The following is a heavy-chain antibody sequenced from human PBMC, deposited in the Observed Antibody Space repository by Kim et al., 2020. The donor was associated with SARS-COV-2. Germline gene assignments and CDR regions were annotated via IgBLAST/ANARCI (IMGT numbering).Heavy chain of an antibody. CDR2: ISSSSSYI. CDR3: ARVMAGTIRAVDY. CDR1: GFTFSSYS. V-gene: IGHV3-21*01. J-gene: IGHJ4*02. D-gene: IGHD6-19*01. Sequence: GGSLRLSCAASGFTFSSYSMNWVRQAPGKGLEWVSSISSSSSYIYYADSVKGRFTISRDNAKNSLYLQMNSLRAEDTAVYYCARVMAGTIRAVDYWGQGTLVTVSS.